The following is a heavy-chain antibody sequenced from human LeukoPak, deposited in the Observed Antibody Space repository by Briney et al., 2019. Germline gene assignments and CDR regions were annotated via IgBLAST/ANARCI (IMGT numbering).Heavy chain of an antibody. CDR3: AHRLWDSSGWYGFDFQH. CDR1: GFSLSTSGMG. CDR2: IYWDDDK. Sequence: ESGPTLVKPTQTLTLTCTFSGFSLSTSGMGVGWIRQPPGKALEWLALIYWDDDKRYSPSLKSRLTVTKDTSKNQVVLTMTNMDPVDTATYLCAHRLWDSSGWYGFDFQHWGQGTLVTVSS. J-gene: IGHJ1*01. D-gene: IGHD6-19*01. V-gene: IGHV2-5*02.